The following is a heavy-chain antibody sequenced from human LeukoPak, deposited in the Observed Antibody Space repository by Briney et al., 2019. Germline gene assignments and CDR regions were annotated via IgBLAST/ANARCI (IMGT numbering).Heavy chain of an antibody. CDR2: ISHSGSTI. CDR1: GFTVSDYY. D-gene: IGHD3-3*01. J-gene: IGHJ4*02. V-gene: IGHV3-11*01. Sequence: PGGSLRLSCAASGFTVSDYYVSWIRQAPGKGLEWVSYISHSGSTIYYADSVKGRFTISGDNAKNSLSLQMNSLRAEDTAVYYCARGRSGYYYFDYWGQGTLVTVSS. CDR3: ARGRSGYYYFDY.